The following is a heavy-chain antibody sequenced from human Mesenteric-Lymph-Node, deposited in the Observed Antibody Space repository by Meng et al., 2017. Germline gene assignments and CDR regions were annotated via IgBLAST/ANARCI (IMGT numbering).Heavy chain of an antibody. CDR3: ARGPTTYFDY. CDR2: IYYSGST. Sequence: RHESGPGRVKPSQTLSLTGTVSGGSISSGDYYWSWIRQPPGRGLEWIGYIYYSGSTYYNPSLKSRVTISVDTSKNQFSLKLSSVTAADTAVYYCARGPTTYFDYWGQGTLVTVSS. V-gene: IGHV4-30-4*01. D-gene: IGHD4-17*01. CDR1: GGSISSGDYY. J-gene: IGHJ4*02.